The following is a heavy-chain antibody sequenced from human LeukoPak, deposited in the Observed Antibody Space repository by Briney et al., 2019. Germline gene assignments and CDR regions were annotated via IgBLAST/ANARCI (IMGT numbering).Heavy chain of an antibody. J-gene: IGHJ4*02. V-gene: IGHV1-69*05. CDR1: GGTFSRYA. CDR2: IIPTFGTA. D-gene: IGHD5-18*01. CDR3: ARSPGYSYGIDY. Sequence: AASVTVSCTASGGTFSRYAISWVRQAPGQGLEWMGGIIPTFGTANYAQKFQGRVAITTDESTSTAYMELSSLRSEDTAVYYCARSPGYSYGIDYWGQGTLVTVSS.